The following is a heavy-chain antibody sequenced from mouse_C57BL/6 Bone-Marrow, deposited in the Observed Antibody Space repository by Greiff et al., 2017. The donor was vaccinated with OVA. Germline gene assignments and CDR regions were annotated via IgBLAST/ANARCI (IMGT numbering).Heavy chain of an antibody. CDR3: ARGGGSSYDWYFDV. D-gene: IGHD1-1*01. Sequence: EVQLQESGGGLVKPGGSLKLSCAASGFTFSDYGMHWVRQAPEKGLEWVAYISSGSSTIYYADTVKGRFTISRDNAKNTLFLQMTSLRSEDTAMYYCARGGGSSYDWYFDVWGTGTTVTVSS. J-gene: IGHJ1*03. CDR2: ISSGSSTI. CDR1: GFTFSDYG. V-gene: IGHV5-17*01.